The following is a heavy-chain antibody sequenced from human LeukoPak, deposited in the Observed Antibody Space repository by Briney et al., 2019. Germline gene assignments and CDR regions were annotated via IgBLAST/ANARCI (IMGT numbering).Heavy chain of an antibody. D-gene: IGHD2-2*01. Sequence: GGSLRLSCAASGFTFSSYSMNWVRQAPGKGLEWVSSISSSSSYIYYADSVKGRFTISRDNAKNSLYLQMNSLRAEDTAVYYCARYCSSTSCYSRYHYYGMDVWGQGTTVTVSS. CDR3: ARYCSSTSCYSRYHYYGMDV. CDR2: ISSSSSYI. J-gene: IGHJ6*02. V-gene: IGHV3-21*01. CDR1: GFTFSSYS.